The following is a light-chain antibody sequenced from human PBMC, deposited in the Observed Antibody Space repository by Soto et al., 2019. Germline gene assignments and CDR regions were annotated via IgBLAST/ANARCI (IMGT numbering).Light chain of an antibody. Sequence: EIVLTQSPGTLSLSPGEGATLSCRASQSVTSNYLAWYQQKPGQAPRLLIYGASTRAAGVPDRFSGSGSGTDFNLTITSLEPEDFAVYYCQQYGRSPLLYTFGQGTKLGVK. CDR1: QSVTSNY. J-gene: IGKJ2*01. CDR3: QQYGRSPLLYT. V-gene: IGKV3-20*01. CDR2: GAS.